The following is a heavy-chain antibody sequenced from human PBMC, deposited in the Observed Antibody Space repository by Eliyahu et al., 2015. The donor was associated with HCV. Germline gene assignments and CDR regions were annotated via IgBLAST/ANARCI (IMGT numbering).Heavy chain of an antibody. Sequence: EVQLLESGGGLVQPGGSLRLSCXASGFTFSSYAMSWVRQAPGKGLEGVSAISGSGGSTYYADSVKGRFTISRDNSKNTLYLQMNSLRAEDTAVYYCAKDGSSGPYFDYWGQGTLVTVSS. CDR2: ISGSGGST. D-gene: IGHD1-26*01. CDR3: AKDGSSGPYFDY. V-gene: IGHV3-23*01. J-gene: IGHJ4*02. CDR1: GFTFSSYA.